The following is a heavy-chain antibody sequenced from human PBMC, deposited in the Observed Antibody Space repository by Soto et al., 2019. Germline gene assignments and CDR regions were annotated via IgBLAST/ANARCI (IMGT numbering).Heavy chain of an antibody. D-gene: IGHD3-3*01. CDR3: ARGVYDFWSGHPKRLDY. Sequence: EVQLVESGGGLVQPGGSLKLSCAASGFTFSGSAMHWVRQASGKGLEWVGRIRSKANSYATVYAVSVKGRFTISRDDSRNTAYLQMNSLKTEDTAVYYCARGVYDFWSGHPKRLDYWGQGTVVTVSS. CDR2: IRSKANSYAT. CDR1: GFTFSGSA. V-gene: IGHV3-73*02. J-gene: IGHJ4*02.